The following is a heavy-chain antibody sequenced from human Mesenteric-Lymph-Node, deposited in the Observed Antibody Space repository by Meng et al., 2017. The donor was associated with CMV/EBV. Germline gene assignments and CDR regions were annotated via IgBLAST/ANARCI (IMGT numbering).Heavy chain of an antibody. V-gene: IGHV4-61*01. CDR2: IYYSGST. Sequence: SETLSLTCTVSGYSISSGYYWSWIRQPPGKGLEWIGYIYYSGSTNYNPSLKSRVTISVDTSKNQFSLKLSSVTAADTAVYYCARDSGYRNNYDFWSGYLSGMDVWGQGTTVTVSS. J-gene: IGHJ6*02. D-gene: IGHD3-3*01. CDR3: ARDSGYRNNYDFWSGYLSGMDV. CDR1: GYSISSGYY.